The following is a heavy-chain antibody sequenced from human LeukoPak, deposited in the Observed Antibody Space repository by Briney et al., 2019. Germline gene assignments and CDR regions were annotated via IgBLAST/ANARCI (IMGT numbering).Heavy chain of an antibody. CDR3: AREGGYCISTSCYYYYYGMDV. CDR2: ISSSGSTI. J-gene: IGHJ6*02. CDR1: GFTFSSYE. D-gene: IGHD2-2*01. Sequence: GGSLRLSCAASGFTFSSYEMNWVRQAPGKGLEWVSYISSSGSTIYYADSVKGRFTISRDNSKNTLYLQMNSLRAEDTAVYYCAREGGYCISTSCYYYYYGMDVWGQGTTVTVSS. V-gene: IGHV3-48*03.